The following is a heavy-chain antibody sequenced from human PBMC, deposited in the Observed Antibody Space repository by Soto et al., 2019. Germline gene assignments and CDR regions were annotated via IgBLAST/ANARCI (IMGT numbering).Heavy chain of an antibody. CDR2: GYYSGTT. V-gene: IGHV4-59*01. D-gene: IGHD6-19*01. CDR3: ARAGVHQWLVHEPLDF. J-gene: IGHJ3*01. Sequence: PSENLSLTCTVSGGPISSSYWSCIRQHPGKGLDWIAYGYYSGTTNYNPSLESRVTISIDTSKNQFSLRLTSVTAADTAVYYCARAGVHQWLVHEPLDFWGQGTLVTVAS. CDR1: GGPISSSY.